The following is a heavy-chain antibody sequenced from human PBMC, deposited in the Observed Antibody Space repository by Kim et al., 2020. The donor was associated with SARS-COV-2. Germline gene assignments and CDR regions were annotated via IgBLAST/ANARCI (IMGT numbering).Heavy chain of an antibody. CDR3: AKDSSGWEDAFDI. D-gene: IGHD6-19*01. CDR1: GFTFSSYG. CDR2: ISYDGSNK. Sequence: GSLRLSCAASGFTFSSYGMHWVRQAPGKGLEWVAVISYDGSNKYYADSVKGRFTISRDNSKNTLYLQMNSLRAEDTAVYYCAKDSSGWEDAFDIWGQGTMVTVSS. J-gene: IGHJ3*02. V-gene: IGHV3-30*18.